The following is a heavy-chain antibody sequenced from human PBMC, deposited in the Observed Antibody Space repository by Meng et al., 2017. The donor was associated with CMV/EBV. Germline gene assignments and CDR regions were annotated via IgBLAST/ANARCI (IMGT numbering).Heavy chain of an antibody. CDR1: GGSISSGDYY. D-gene: IGHD1-14*01. J-gene: IGHJ4*02. CDR2: IYYSGST. V-gene: IGHV4-30-4*08. CDR3: ARVTSRVAGAFDY. Sequence: VQLQESGPGLEKPSQTLTLTCTVSGGSISSGDYYWSWIRQPPGKGLEWIGYIYYSGSTYYNPSLKSRVTISVDTSKNQFSLKLSSVTAADTAVYYCARVTSRVAGAFDYWGQGTLVTVSS.